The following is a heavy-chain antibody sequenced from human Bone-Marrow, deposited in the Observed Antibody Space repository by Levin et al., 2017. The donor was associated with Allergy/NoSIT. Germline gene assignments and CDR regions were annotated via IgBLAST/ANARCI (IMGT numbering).Heavy chain of an antibody. CDR2: IIPVFAKP. CDR1: GGTFRTSA. V-gene: IGHV1-69*13. J-gene: IGHJ5*02. Sequence: GASVKVSCKASGGTFRTSALNWVRQAPGRGLEWVGGIIPVFAKPNYAQKFQGRVTITADESTSTAYMELNNLRSEDTAIYYCARAPGSTTYSPLDPWGQGTLVTVSS. D-gene: IGHD2-2*01. CDR3: ARAPGSTTYSPLDP.